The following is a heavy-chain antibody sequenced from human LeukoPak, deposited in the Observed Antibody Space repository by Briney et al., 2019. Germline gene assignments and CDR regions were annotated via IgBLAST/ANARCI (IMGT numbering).Heavy chain of an antibody. CDR2: ISGSSSSSDGGAI. V-gene: IGHV3-48*01. Sequence: PGGSFGLSCTPSGLTFSTDSMNGVGRAPGRGLEWVSYISGSSSSSDGGAIQYADSVKGRFTISRDNSKNTLYLQMNSLRAEDTAVYYCAKIMGSRHCWGQGTLVTVSS. CDR1: GLTFSTDS. CDR3: AKIMGSRHC. J-gene: IGHJ4*02. D-gene: IGHD3-10*01.